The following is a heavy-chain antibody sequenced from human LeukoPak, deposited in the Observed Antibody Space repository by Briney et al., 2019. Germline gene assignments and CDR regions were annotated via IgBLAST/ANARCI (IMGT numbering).Heavy chain of an antibody. CDR2: IYYSGST. Sequence: SETLSLTCTVSGGSISSSSYYWGWIRQPPGQGLEWIGSIYYSGSTYYNPSLKSRVTISVDTSKNQFSLKLSSVTAADTAVYYCAREQWLATEAYNWFDPWGQGTLVTVSS. J-gene: IGHJ5*02. D-gene: IGHD6-19*01. V-gene: IGHV4-39*02. CDR1: GGSISSSSYY. CDR3: AREQWLATEAYNWFDP.